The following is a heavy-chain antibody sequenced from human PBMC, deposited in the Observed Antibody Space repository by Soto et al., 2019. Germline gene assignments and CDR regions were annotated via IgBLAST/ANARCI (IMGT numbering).Heavy chain of an antibody. CDR1: GASTVSHYH. D-gene: IGHD1-26*01. CDR3: ALALGPTTGLDS. V-gene: IGHV4-31*02. CDR2: IFNSGTT. J-gene: IGHJ4*02. Sequence: QVQLQESGPGLVKPSQTLSLTCSVSGASTVSHYHWTWIRQPPGKGLEWMGHIFNSGTTFYNPSLTSRLSISMDTSGNHVSLELRSVTAADTAVYYCALALGPTTGLDSWGQGTLVTVSS.